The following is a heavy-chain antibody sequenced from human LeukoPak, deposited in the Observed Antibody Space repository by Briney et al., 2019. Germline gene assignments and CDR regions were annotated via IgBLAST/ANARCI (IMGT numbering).Heavy chain of an antibody. D-gene: IGHD3-10*01. Sequence: ASVKVSCKVSGYTLTELSMHWVRQAPGKGLEWMGGFDPEDGETIYAQKFQGRVTMTEDTSTDTAYMELSSLRSEDTAVYYCATETILSDAFDIWGQGTMVTVSS. CDR3: ATETILSDAFDI. V-gene: IGHV1-24*01. CDR1: GYTLTELS. J-gene: IGHJ3*02. CDR2: FDPEDGET.